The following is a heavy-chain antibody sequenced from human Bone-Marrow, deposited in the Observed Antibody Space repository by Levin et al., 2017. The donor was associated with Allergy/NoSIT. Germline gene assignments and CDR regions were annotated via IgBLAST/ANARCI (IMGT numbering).Heavy chain of an antibody. CDR1: GFSFSSFA. J-gene: IGHJ4*02. V-gene: IGHV3-23*01. CDR2: IIESGGRT. CDR3: AKRGGTTWSYYFDY. Sequence: QPGGSLRLSCAASGFSFSSFAMSWVRQAPGKGLEWISAIIESGGRTYYADSVKGRFTISRDNSNNTLYLQMNSLRAEDTAVYYCAKRGGTTWSYYFDYWGQGTLVTVSS. D-gene: IGHD6-13*01.